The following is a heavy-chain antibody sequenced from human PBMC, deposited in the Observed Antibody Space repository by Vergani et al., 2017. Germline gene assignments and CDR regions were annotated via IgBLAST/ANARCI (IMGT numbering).Heavy chain of an antibody. CDR2: INPNSGGT. D-gene: IGHD3-10*01. V-gene: IGHV1-2*02. J-gene: IGHJ4*02. Sequence: QVQLVQSGAEVKKPGASVKVSCKASGYTFTGYYMHWVRQAPGQGLEWMGWINPNSGGTNYAQKFQGRVTMTRDTSISTAYMELSRLRSDDTAVYYCARDLLLDYCSGSWMGGLDYWSQGTLVTVSS. CDR1: GYTFTGYY. CDR3: ARDLLLDYCSGSWMGGLDY.